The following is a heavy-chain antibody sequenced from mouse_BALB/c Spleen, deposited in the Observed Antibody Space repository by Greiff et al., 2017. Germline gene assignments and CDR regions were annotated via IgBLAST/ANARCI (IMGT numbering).Heavy chain of an antibody. J-gene: IGHJ4*01. D-gene: IGHD2-1*01. CDR2: ISSGGSYT. Sequence: EVQLVESGGGLVKPGGSLKLSCAASGFTFSSYTMSWVRQTPEKRLEWVATISSGGSYTYYPDSVKGRFTISRDNAKNTLYLQMSSLKSEDTAMYYCTRGGGNLYYYAMDYWGQGTSVTVSS. V-gene: IGHV5-6-4*01. CDR1: GFTFSSYT. CDR3: TRGGGNLYYYAMDY.